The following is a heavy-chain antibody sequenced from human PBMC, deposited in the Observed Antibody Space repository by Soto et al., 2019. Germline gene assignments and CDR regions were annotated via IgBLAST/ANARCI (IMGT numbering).Heavy chain of an antibody. Sequence: GGSLRLSCAASGFTFSSYAMHWVRQAPGKGLEWVAVISYDGSNKDYADSVKGRFTISRDNSKNTLYLQMNSMRAEDTAVYYCARVHDGGKDNYYYYGMDVWGQGTTVTVSS. CDR2: ISYDGSNK. CDR1: GFTFSSYA. CDR3: ARVHDGGKDNYYYYGMDV. J-gene: IGHJ6*02. V-gene: IGHV3-30*04. D-gene: IGHD2-15*01.